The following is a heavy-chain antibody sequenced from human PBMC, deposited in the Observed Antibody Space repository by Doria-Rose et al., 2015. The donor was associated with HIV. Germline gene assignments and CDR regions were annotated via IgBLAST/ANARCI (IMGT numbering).Heavy chain of an antibody. CDR3: ARIKSSRWYHKYYFDF. D-gene: IGHD6-13*01. V-gene: IGHV2-26*01. CDR1: GVSLSSPGMA. CDR2: IFSDDER. Sequence: QITLKESGPVLVKPTETLTLTCTVSGVSLSSPGMAVSWIRQPPGKALEWLANIFSDDERAYKTSLESRLTISRGTSKSQVVLTMTDMDPVDTATYYCARIKSSRWYHKYYFDFWGQGTLVIVSA. J-gene: IGHJ4*02.